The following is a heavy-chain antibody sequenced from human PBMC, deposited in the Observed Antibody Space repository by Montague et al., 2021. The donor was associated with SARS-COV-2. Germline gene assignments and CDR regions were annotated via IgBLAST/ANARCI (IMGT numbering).Heavy chain of an antibody. V-gene: IGHV4-59*13. CDR1: GGSISSSY. J-gene: IGHJ5*02. CDR3: AGIKAGRPFGWFDP. D-gene: IGHD6-13*01. CDR2: ITYSGFS. Sequence: SETLSLTCTVSGGSISSSYWTWIRHPPGTGLEWIGYITYSGFSNQNPPLRGRVTISLDTSKYQFSLKLTSVTAADTAVDYCAGIKAGRPFGWFDPWGQGTLVTVSS.